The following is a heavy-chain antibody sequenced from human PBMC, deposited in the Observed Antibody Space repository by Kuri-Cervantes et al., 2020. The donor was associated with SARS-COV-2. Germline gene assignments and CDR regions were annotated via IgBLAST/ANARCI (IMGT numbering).Heavy chain of an antibody. Sequence: LRLSCAISGDSVSSNTAAWNWIRQSPSRGLEWLERTYYRSKWYNDYAVSVKSRITINPDTSKNQFSLHLNSVAPEDTAVYYCARVHPGPEFYYGMDVWGQGTTVTVSS. J-gene: IGHJ6*02. CDR3: ARVHPGPEFYYGMDV. CDR1: GDSVSSNTAA. CDR2: TYYRSKWYN. D-gene: IGHD3-10*01. V-gene: IGHV6-1*01.